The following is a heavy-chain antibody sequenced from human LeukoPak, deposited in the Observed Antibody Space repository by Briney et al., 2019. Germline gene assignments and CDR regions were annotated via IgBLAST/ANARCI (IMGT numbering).Heavy chain of an antibody. CDR3: ARDQDSSGRNWFDP. J-gene: IGHJ5*02. D-gene: IGHD3-22*01. CDR2: INPNSGGT. V-gene: IGHV1-2*02. Sequence: ASVTVSCKASGYTFTGYYMHWVRQAPGQGLEWMGWINPNSGGTNYAQKLQGRVTMTRDTSISTAYMELSRLRSDDTAVYYCARDQDSSGRNWFDPWGQGTLVTVSS. CDR1: GYTFTGYY.